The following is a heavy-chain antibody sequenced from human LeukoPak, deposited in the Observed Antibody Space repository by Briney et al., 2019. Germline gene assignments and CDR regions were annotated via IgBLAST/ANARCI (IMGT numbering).Heavy chain of an antibody. D-gene: IGHD6-13*01. CDR1: GYTFTSYG. J-gene: IGHJ6*03. CDR3: ARVRIAEYYYYYYMDV. V-gene: IGHV1-18*01. CDR2: ISAYNGNT. Sequence: ASVKVSCKASGYTFTSYGISWVRQAPGQRLEWMGWISAYNGNTNYAQKLQGRVTMTTDTSTSTAYMELRSLRSDDTAVYYCARVRIAEYYYYYYMDVWGKGTTVTVSS.